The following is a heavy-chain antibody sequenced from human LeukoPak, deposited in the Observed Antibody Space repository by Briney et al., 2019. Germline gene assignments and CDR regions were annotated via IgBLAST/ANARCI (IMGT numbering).Heavy chain of an antibody. D-gene: IGHD6-13*01. J-gene: IGHJ5*02. CDR2: ISYDGSNK. CDR1: GFTFSRYA. V-gene: IGHV3-30-3*01. Sequence: GGSLRLSCAASGFTFSRYAMHWVRQAPGKGLEWVAVISYDGSNKYYADSVKGRFTISRDNSKNTLYLQMNSLRAEDTAVYYCARESIAAAGNNWFDPWGQGTLVTVSS. CDR3: ARESIAAAGNNWFDP.